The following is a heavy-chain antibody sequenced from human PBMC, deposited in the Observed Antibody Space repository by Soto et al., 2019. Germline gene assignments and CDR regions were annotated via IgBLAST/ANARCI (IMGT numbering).Heavy chain of an antibody. J-gene: IGHJ6*02. V-gene: IGHV1-18*04. D-gene: IGHD6-19*01. CDR2: ISAYDGNT. Sequence: QVQLVQSGAEVKKPGASVKVSCKASGYTFTSYGISWVRQAPGQGLDWMGWISAYDGNTNYAQQLQGRVTMTTHTSTSTAYMELRSLRSDDTAVYYCARVSLVSPYQSSGWDVSYYGMDVWGQGTTVTFS. CDR3: ARVSLVSPYQSSGWDVSYYGMDV. CDR1: GYTFTSYG.